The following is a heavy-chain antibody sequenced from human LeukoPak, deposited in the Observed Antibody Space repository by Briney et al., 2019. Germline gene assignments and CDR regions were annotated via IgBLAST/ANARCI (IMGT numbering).Heavy chain of an antibody. CDR3: ARSVAAMVRWFDP. V-gene: IGHV4-39*01. J-gene: IGHJ5*02. CDR2: ISYTGHT. D-gene: IGHD5-18*01. Sequence: SETLSLTCAVSGGSIRSSTYYWGWVRQPPGKGLEWIGSISYTGHTYYNPSLKSRVTISVDTPKNQFSLKLSSVTAADTVVYYCARSVAAMVRWFDPWGQGTLVTVSS. CDR1: GGSIRSSTYY.